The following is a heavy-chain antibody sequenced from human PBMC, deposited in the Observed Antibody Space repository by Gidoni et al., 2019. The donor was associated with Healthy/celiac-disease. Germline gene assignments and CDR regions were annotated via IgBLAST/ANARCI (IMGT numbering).Heavy chain of an antibody. CDR1: GFTFSSYE. CDR3: ASFVVVTANFAFDI. CDR2: ISSSGSTI. V-gene: IGHV3-48*03. D-gene: IGHD2-21*02. J-gene: IGHJ3*02. Sequence: EVQLVESGGGLVQPGGSLRLSCAASGFTFSSYEMNWVRQAPGKGLEWVSYISSSGSTIYYADSVKGRFTISRDNAKNSLYLQMNSLRAEDTAVYYCASFVVVTANFAFDIWGQGTMVTVSS.